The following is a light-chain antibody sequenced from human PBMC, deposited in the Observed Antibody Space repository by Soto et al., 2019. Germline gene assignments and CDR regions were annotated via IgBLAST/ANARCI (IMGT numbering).Light chain of an antibody. Sequence: QSALTQPASVSGSPGQSITISCTGTSSDVGGYNYVSWHQQHPGKAPKLMIYDVSNRPSGVSNRFSGSKSGNTASLTISGLQAEDEADYYCSSYTSGSTLLFGGGTKLTVL. J-gene: IGLJ2*01. CDR3: SSYTSGSTLL. V-gene: IGLV2-14*01. CDR2: DVS. CDR1: SSDVGGYNY.